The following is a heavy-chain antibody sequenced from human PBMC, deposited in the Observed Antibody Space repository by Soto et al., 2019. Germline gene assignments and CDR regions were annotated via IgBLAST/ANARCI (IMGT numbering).Heavy chain of an antibody. CDR2: IYYSGST. Sequence: QVHLQESGPGLVKPSETLSLTCTVSGGSISSYYWSWIRQPPGKGLEWIGYIYYSGSTNYNPSLKSRVTISVATSKNHISLKVTSVTAADPAVYYCASRWGAVFDSSGQGTMVTVSS. CDR1: GGSISSYY. J-gene: IGHJ3*02. CDR3: ASRWGAVFDS. D-gene: IGHD1-26*01. V-gene: IGHV4-59*08.